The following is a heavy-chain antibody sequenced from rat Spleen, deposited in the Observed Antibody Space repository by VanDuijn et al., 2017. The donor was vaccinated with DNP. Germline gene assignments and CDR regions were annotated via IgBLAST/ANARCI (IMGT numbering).Heavy chain of an antibody. D-gene: IGHD3-8*01. V-gene: IGHV5-27*01. CDR2: ITPSGGST. CDR3: TRDNTNSPFGF. J-gene: IGHJ2*01. Sequence: EVQLVESGGGLVQPGRSLRLSCAASGFTFSNYYMAWVRQAPEKGLEWVASITPSGGSTYFRDSVKGRFTVSRDNAKSSLYLQMDSLRSEDTATYYCTRDNTNSPFGFWGQGVMVTVSS. CDR1: GFTFSNYY.